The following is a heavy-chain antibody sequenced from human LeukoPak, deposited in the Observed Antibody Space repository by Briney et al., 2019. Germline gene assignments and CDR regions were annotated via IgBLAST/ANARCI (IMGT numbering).Heavy chain of an antibody. J-gene: IGHJ4*02. CDR1: GGSISSGGYS. Sequence: SETLSLTWAVSGGSISSGGYSWSWIRQPPGKGLEWIGYIYYSGSTYYNPSLKSRVTISVDTSKNQFSLKLSSVTAADTAVYYCASWRVVRGVDDYWGQGTLVTVSS. CDR2: IYYSGST. D-gene: IGHD3-10*01. V-gene: IGHV4-30-4*07. CDR3: ASWRVVRGVDDY.